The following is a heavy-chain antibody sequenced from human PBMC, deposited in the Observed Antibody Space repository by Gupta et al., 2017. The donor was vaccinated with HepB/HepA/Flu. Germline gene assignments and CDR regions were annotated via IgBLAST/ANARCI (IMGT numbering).Heavy chain of an antibody. Sequence: QVQLQESGPGLVKPSETLSLTCTVSGGSMSGYYWPWMRQPPGKELEWIGYMYYTGSTNYNPSLKSRVAVFVDTSKNQFSLRLSSVTAADTAVYFCARAPYADYGLDVWGQGTTVTVSS. V-gene: IGHV4-59*01. CDR3: ARAPYADYGLDV. J-gene: IGHJ6*02. CDR1: GGSMSGYY. CDR2: MYYTGST. D-gene: IGHD2-2*01.